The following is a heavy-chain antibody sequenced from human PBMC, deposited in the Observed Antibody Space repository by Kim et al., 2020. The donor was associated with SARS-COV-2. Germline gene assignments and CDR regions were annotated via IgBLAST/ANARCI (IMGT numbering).Heavy chain of an antibody. V-gene: IGHV3-15*01. Sequence: PVKVRFTISRDDSKNTLYLQMNSLKTEDTAVYYCTTVYAPVGARWTWFDPWGQGTLVTVSS. D-gene: IGHD1-26*01. J-gene: IGHJ5*02. CDR3: TTVYAPVGARWTWFDP.